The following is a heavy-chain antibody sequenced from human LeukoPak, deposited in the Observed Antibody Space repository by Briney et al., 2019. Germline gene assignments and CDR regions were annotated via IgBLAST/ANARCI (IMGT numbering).Heavy chain of an antibody. J-gene: IGHJ4*02. CDR3: ARAPVYCSSTSCSFPSGFDY. D-gene: IGHD2-2*01. Sequence: GGSLRLSCAASGFTFSSYSMNWVRQAPGKGLEWVSSISSSSSYIYYADSVKGRFTISRDNAKNSLYLQMNSLRAEDTAVYYCARAPVYCSSTSCSFPSGFDYWGQGTLVTVSS. CDR1: GFTFSSYS. CDR2: ISSSSSYI. V-gene: IGHV3-21*01.